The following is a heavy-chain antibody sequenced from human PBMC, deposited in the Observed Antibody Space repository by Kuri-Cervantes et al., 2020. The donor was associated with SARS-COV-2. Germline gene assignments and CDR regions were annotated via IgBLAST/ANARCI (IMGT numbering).Heavy chain of an antibody. CDR1: GFTFSSYA. CDR2: IKQDGSEK. J-gene: IGHJ4*02. CDR3: AREASGMYYYDSSGYYYFDY. Sequence: GGSLRLSCAASGFTFSSYAMSWVRQAPGKGLEWVANIKQDGSEKYYVDSVKGRFTISRDNAKNSLYLQMNSLRAEDTAVYYCAREASGMYYYDSSGYYYFDYWGQGTLVTVSS. V-gene: IGHV3-7*01. D-gene: IGHD3-22*01.